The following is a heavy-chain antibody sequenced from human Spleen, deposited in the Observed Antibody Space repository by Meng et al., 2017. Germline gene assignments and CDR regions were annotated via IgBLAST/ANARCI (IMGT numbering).Heavy chain of an antibody. CDR1: GYTFTDYY. CDR3: ARDRVGYQLAWFDP. D-gene: IGHD2-2*01. J-gene: IGHJ5*02. CDR2: INGGNGNT. V-gene: IGHV1-3*01. Sequence: QVQLVQSGAEVKKPGASVKVSCKASGYTFTDYYVQWVRQAPGQRLEWMGWINGGNGNTKYSQKFQDRITITRDTSASTASMELSSLRSEDTAVYYCARDRVGYQLAWFDPWGQGTLVTVSS.